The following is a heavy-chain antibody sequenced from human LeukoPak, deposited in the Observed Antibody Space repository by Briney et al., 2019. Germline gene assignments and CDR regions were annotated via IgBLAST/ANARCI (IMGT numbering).Heavy chain of an antibody. Sequence: PSATLSLTCSVSGFSIATTTINYYRGWIRQPPGKGQDRIGTVSSSGSPFYTPSLRGRVSISLDTSTNQISLQLTSVTATDTATYFCARAPAHRDYAFDYWGQGSLATVPS. V-gene: IGHV4-39*01. CDR3: ARAPAHRDYAFDY. CDR2: VSSSGSP. CDR1: GFSIATTTINYY. J-gene: IGHJ4*02. D-gene: IGHD2-21*01.